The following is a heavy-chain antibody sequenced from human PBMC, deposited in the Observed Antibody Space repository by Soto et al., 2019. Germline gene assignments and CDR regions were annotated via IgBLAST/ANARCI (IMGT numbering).Heavy chain of an antibody. Sequence: EVQLLESGGGLVQPGGSRRLPCEASGFTFSSYAMSWARQAPGKGLEWVSSITGRAGSTYYADPVKGRFTISRDNSKNTLYLQMNSLRAEDTAVYYCAKDRNRWLRFDLGYWGQGTLVTVSS. CDR3: AKDRNRWLRFDLGY. D-gene: IGHD5-12*01. CDR2: ITGRAGST. J-gene: IGHJ4*02. CDR1: GFTFSSYA. V-gene: IGHV3-23*01.